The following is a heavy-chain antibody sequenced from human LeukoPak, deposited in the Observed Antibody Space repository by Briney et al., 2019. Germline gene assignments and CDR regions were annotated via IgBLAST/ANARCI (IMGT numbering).Heavy chain of an antibody. V-gene: IGHV4-30-4*08. D-gene: IGHD5-12*01. CDR3: ARDLVAGDAFDI. Sequence: SETLSLTCTVSGGSISSGDYYWGWVRQPPGKGLEWIGYIYYSGSTYYNPSLKSRVSISVDASKNQFSLKLSSVTAADTAVYYCARDLVAGDAFDIWGQGTMVTVSS. J-gene: IGHJ3*02. CDR1: GGSISSGDYY. CDR2: IYYSGST.